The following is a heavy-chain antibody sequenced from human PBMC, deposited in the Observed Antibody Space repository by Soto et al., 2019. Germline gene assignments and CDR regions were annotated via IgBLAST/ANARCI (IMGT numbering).Heavy chain of an antibody. CDR1: GYSITSGYY. D-gene: IGHD2-2*01. CDR3: ARVGPDCNSVSFIRGRWFDP. CDR2: IHHTGGT. J-gene: IGHJ5*02. Sequence: SETRSLTCAVSGYSITSGYYWGWIRQPPGKGLEWMGTIHHTGGTYYNPSLKSRVSMSIDTSKNQFSLRLSSVTAADTAVHYCARVGPDCNSVSFIRGRWFDPWGQGTLVTVSS. V-gene: IGHV4-38-2*01.